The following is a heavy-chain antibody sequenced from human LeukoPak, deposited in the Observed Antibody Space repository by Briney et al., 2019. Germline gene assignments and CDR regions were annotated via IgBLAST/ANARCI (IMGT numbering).Heavy chain of an antibody. Sequence: GGSLRLSCAASGFTFSSYAMSWVRQAPGKGLEWVSAISGSGGSTNFADSVKGRFTISRDNAKNTLYLQMNSLRAEDTAVYYCAKETIHYNSNYFDYWGQGTLVTVSS. CDR3: AKETIHYNSNYFDY. D-gene: IGHD6-13*01. J-gene: IGHJ4*02. V-gene: IGHV3-23*01. CDR1: GFTFSSYA. CDR2: ISGSGGST.